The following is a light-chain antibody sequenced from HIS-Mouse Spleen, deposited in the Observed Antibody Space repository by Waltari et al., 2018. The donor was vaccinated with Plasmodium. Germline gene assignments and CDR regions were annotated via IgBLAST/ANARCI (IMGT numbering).Light chain of an antibody. J-gene: IGLJ1*01. CDR1: SSDVGRYNL. CDR2: EGS. V-gene: IGLV2-23*01. Sequence: QSALTQPASVSGSPRQSITLPCPGTSSDVGRYNLFSWYQQHPGKAHKLMIYEGSKRPSGVSNRFSGSKSGNTASLTISGLQAEDEADYYCCSYAGSSTYVFGTGTKVTVL. CDR3: CSYAGSSTYV.